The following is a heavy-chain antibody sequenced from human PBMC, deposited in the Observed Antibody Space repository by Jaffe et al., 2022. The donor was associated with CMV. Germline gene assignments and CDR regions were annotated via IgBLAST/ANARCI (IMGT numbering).Heavy chain of an antibody. CDR2: INPNSGGT. J-gene: IGHJ6*02. V-gene: IGHV1-2*02. D-gene: IGHD3-10*01. Sequence: QVQLVQSGAEVKKPGASVKVSCKASGYTFTGYYMHWVRQAPGQGLEWMGWINPNSGGTNYAQKFQGRVTMTRDTSISTAYMELSRLRSDDTAVYYCARDRGVRGVGYYYGMDVWGQGTTVTVSS. CDR3: ARDRGVRGVGYYYGMDV. CDR1: GYTFTGYY.